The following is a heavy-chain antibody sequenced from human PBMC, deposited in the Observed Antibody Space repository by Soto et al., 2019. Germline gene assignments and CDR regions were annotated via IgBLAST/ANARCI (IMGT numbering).Heavy chain of an antibody. CDR1: GGSISSSSYF. CDR3: ARHPSDFWFDP. J-gene: IGHJ5*02. D-gene: IGHD2-21*02. CDR2: IYYSGST. V-gene: IGHV4-39*01. Sequence: PSETLSLTCSVSGGSISSSSYFWGWIRQPPEKRLEWIGSIYYSGSTYYNQSLKSRVTVSVDTSKNQFSLKLSSVTAVDTAVYYCARHPSDFWFDPWGQGTLVTVSS.